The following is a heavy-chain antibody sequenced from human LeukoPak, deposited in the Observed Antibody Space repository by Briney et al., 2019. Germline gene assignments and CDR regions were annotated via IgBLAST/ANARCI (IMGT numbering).Heavy chain of an antibody. CDR2: INPNSGGT. J-gene: IGHJ3*02. CDR3: ARPREEDDAFDI. D-gene: IGHD1-26*01. CDR1: GYTFTGYY. Sequence: ASVKVSCKASGYTFTGYYMHWVRQAAGQGLEWMGWINPNSGGTNYAQKFQGRVTMTRDTSISTAYMELSRLRSDDTAVYYCARPREEDDAFDIWGQGTMVTVSS. V-gene: IGHV1-2*02.